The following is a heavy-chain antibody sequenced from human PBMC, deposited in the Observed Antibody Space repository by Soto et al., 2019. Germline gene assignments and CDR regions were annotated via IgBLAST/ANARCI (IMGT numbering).Heavy chain of an antibody. J-gene: IGHJ6*02. CDR3: ASAYYYGSGSYPYYYYGMDV. D-gene: IGHD3-10*01. Sequence: SETLSLTCTASGGSITDYFWSWIRQPPGKGLELVGYVHNSGNTKYNPSLKSRVTISVDTSKIQFSLKLSSVTAADAAVYYCASAYYYGSGSYPYYYYGMDVWGQGTTVT. V-gene: IGHV4-59*01. CDR2: VHNSGNT. CDR1: GGSITDYF.